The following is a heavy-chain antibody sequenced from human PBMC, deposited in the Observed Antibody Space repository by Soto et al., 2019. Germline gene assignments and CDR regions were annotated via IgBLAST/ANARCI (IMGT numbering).Heavy chain of an antibody. Sequence: ASVKVSCNASGFTFTSSPVQWVRQARGQRLEWIGWIVVGSGNTNYEKKFQERVTITRDMYTRKEYMELSRMRSEETAVYYCADFRGRSDYWGQGTLVTVSS. CDR1: GFTFTSSP. CDR2: IVVGSGNT. D-gene: IGHD1-26*01. J-gene: IGHJ4*02. V-gene: IGHV1-58*01. CDR3: ADFRGRSDY.